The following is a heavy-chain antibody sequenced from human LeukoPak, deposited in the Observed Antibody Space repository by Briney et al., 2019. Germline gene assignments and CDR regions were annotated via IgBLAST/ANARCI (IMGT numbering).Heavy chain of an antibody. D-gene: IGHD1-26*01. CDR1: GGSISSGSYY. CDR2: IYTSGST. V-gene: IGHV4-61*02. J-gene: IGHJ4*02. Sequence: KPSQTLSLTCTVSGGSISSGSYYWSWIRQPAGKGLEWIGRIYTSGSTNYNPSLKSRVTISVDTSKNQFSLKLSSVTAADTAVYYCATVWEHGEYWGQGTLVTVSS. CDR3: ATVWEHGEY.